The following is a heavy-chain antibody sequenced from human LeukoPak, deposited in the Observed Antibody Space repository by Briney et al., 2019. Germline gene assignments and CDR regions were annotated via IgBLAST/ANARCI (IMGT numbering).Heavy chain of an antibody. V-gene: IGHV3-30-3*01. Sequence: GGSLRLSCAASGFTFSSYAMSWVRQAPGKGLEWVAVISYDGSNKYYADSVKGRFTISRDNAKNSLYLQMNSLRAEDTAVYYCARGGGRYCSGGSCYDIDYWGQGTLVTVSS. CDR2: ISYDGSNK. CDR1: GFTFSSYA. CDR3: ARGGGRYCSGGSCYDIDY. D-gene: IGHD2-15*01. J-gene: IGHJ4*02.